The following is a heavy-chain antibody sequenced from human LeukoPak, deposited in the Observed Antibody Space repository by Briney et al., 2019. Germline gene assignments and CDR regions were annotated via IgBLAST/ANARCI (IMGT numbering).Heavy chain of an antibody. CDR1: GFMFGSYW. Sequence: GGSLRLSCAASGFMFGSYWMTWVRQAPGKGLEWVANIQQDGSEKYYVDSVKGRFTISRDNAKNSLFLQMNSLRAEDTAVYYCARLTSVYDYVWGNYRPPDYWGQGALVTVSS. D-gene: IGHD3-16*02. CDR2: IQQDGSEK. J-gene: IGHJ4*02. V-gene: IGHV3-7*01. CDR3: ARLTSVYDYVWGNYRPPDY.